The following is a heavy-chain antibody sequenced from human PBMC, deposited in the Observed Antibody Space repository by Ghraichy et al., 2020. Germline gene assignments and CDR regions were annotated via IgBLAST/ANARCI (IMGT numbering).Heavy chain of an antibody. J-gene: IGHJ3*02. CDR1: GFTVSSNY. CDR3: ARAGWELLGAFDI. D-gene: IGHD1-26*01. V-gene: IGHV3-53*01. CDR2: IYSGGST. Sequence: GSLRLSCAASGFTVSSNYMSWVRQAPGKGLEWVSVIYSGGSTYYADSVKGRFTISRDNSKNTLYLQMNSLRAEDTAVYYCARAGWELLGAFDIWGQGTMVTVSS.